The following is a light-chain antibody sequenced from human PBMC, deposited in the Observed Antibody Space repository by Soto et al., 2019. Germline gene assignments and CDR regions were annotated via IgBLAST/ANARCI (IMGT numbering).Light chain of an antibody. J-gene: IGLJ1*01. V-gene: IGLV1-44*01. CDR3: AAWDDSLNGYV. Sequence: QSVLTQPPSASGTPGQRVTASCSGRNSNIGSNTVNWYQQLPGTAPKLLIYSNNQRPSGVPDRFSGSKSGTSASLAISGLQSEDEADYYCAAWDDSLNGYVFGTGTKVTVL. CDR2: SNN. CDR1: NSNIGSNT.